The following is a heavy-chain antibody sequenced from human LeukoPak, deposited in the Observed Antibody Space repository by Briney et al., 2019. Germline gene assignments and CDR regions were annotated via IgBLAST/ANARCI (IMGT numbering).Heavy chain of an antibody. CDR1: GGSISSSSSY. D-gene: IGHD3-10*01. Sequence: SQTLSLTCSVPGGSISSSSSYWGWIRQSPGKGLEWIGSIYYSGSTYYNPSLKSRVTISVDTSKNQFSLKLSSVTAADTAVYYCARRRGDYYGQYYFDYWGQGTLVTVSS. J-gene: IGHJ4*02. CDR3: ARRRGDYYGQYYFDY. CDR2: IYYSGST. V-gene: IGHV4-39*01.